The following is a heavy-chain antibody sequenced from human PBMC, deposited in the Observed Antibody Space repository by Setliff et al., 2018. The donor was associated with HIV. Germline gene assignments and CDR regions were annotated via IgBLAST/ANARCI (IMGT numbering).Heavy chain of an antibody. CDR3: ARDRSNWNYGKNYMDV. J-gene: IGHJ6*03. Sequence: SETLSLTCAVSGGSFSDYSWTWLRQPPGKGLEWIGEIDHSGSTNYNPSLKSRVTISVDTSKNQFSLKLSSVTAADTAVYYCARDRSNWNYGKNYMDVWGKGTTVTVSS. CDR1: GGSFSDYS. D-gene: IGHD1-7*01. V-gene: IGHV4-34*01. CDR2: IDHSGST.